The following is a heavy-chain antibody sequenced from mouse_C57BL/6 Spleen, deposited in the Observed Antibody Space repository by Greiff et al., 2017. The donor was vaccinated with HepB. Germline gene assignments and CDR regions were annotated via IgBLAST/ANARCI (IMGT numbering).Heavy chain of an antibody. CDR3: ARRAVVEDY. CDR2: IYPGSGST. V-gene: IGHV1-55*01. CDR1: GYTFPSYW. J-gene: IGHJ2*01. D-gene: IGHD1-1*01. Sequence: VQLQESGAELVKPGASVKMSCKASGYTFPSYWITWVKQRPGQGLEWIGDIYPGSGSTNYNEKFKSKATLTVDTSSSTAYMQLSSLTSEDSAVYYCARRAVVEDYWGQGTTLTVSS.